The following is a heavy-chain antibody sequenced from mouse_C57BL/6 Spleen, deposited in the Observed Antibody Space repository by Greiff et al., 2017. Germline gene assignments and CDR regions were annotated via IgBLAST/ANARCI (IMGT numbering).Heavy chain of an antibody. D-gene: IGHD2-12*01. CDR2: IWSGGST. J-gene: IGHJ4*01. CDR1: GFSLTSYG. Sequence: QVQLKQSGPGLVQPSQSLSITCTASGFSLTSYGVHWVRQSPGKGLEWLGVIWSGGSTDYNAAFISRLSISKDNSKSQVFFKMNSLQADDTAIYYCARYSDYAMDYWGQGTSVTVSS. V-gene: IGHV2-2*01. CDR3: ARYSDYAMDY.